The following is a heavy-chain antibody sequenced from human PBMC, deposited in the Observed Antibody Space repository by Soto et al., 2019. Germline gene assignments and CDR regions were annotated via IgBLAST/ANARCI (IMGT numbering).Heavy chain of an antibody. CDR3: AKRGVDIWGSYRPHPFDY. D-gene: IGHD3-16*02. Sequence: EVQLLESGGGLVQPGGSLRLSCAASGFTFSSYAMSWVRQAPGKGLKWSSAIGGCGGSKYYAVSVRGRFTISRDNSKNTLYLQMNSLRAEDTAVYYCAKRGVDIWGSYRPHPFDYWGQGTLVTVSS. J-gene: IGHJ4*02. CDR1: GFTFSSYA. V-gene: IGHV3-23*01. CDR2: IGGCGGSK.